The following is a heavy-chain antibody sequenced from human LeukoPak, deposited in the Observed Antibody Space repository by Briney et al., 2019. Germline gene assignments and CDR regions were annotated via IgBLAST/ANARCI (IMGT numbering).Heavy chain of an antibody. D-gene: IGHD3-22*01. CDR2: IYYSGST. J-gene: IGHJ4*02. Sequence: SETLSLTCTVSGGSISSYYWSWIRQPPGKGLEWIGYIYYSGSTNYNPSLKSRVTISVDTSKNQFSLKLSSVTAADTAVYYCARHNTYYYDSSGYDYWGQGTLVTVSS. CDR3: ARHNTYYYDSSGYDY. V-gene: IGHV4-59*08. CDR1: GGSISSYY.